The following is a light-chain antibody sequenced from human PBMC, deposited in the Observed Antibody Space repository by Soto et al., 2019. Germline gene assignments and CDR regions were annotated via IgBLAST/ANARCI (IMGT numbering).Light chain of an antibody. V-gene: IGKV3-15*01. J-gene: IGKJ5*01. CDR3: QQYDNWPLT. CDR1: QSVSSN. CDR2: GAS. Sequence: EIVMTQSPATLSVSPGERATLSCRASQSVSSNLAWYLQKPGQAPRLLIHGASTRATGIPARFSGSGSGTDFTLTISSLQSEDFAVYYCQQYDNWPLTFGLGTRLEIK.